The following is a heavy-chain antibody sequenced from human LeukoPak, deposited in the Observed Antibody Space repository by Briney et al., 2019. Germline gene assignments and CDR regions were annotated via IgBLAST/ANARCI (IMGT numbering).Heavy chain of an antibody. D-gene: IGHD2-2*01. CDR1: GFTFSNYD. CDR3: AKAMDLGYCRSTSSWGDYFDY. Sequence: GGSLRLACAASGFTFSNYDMHWVRQAPGKGLEWVAFIRYDGSNIYYADSVQGRFTISRDKSKNTLYLQMNSLRAEDTAVYFCAKAMDLGYCRSTSSWGDYFDYWGQGTRVTVSS. V-gene: IGHV3-30*02. J-gene: IGHJ4*02. CDR2: IRYDGSNI.